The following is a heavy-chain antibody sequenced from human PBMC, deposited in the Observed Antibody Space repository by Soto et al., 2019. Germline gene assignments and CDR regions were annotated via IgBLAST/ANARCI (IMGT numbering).Heavy chain of an antibody. Sequence: ASVKVSCNASGYTFTGYYMHLVRQAPGQGLEWMGWINPNSGGTNYAQKFQGWVTMTRDTSISTAYMELSRLRSDDTAVYYCARVRVAGTEDVWRSVDYWGQGALVTVSS. CDR1: GYTFTGYY. V-gene: IGHV1-2*04. D-gene: IGHD6-19*01. J-gene: IGHJ4*02. CDR3: ARVRVAGTEDVWRSVDY. CDR2: INPNSGGT.